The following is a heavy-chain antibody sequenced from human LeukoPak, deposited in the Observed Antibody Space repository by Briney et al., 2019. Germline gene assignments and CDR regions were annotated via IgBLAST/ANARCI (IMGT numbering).Heavy chain of an antibody. D-gene: IGHD3-10*01. J-gene: IGHJ4*02. CDR3: ARQSGAYGRVDY. V-gene: IGHV4-39*01. CDR1: GGSISSSSYY. Sequence: SSETLSLTCTVSGGSISSSSYYWGWIRQPPGKGLEWIGTVYYSGSTYYNPSLMSRVTISVDTSKNQFSLKLSSLTAADTAVYYCARQSGAYGRVDYWGQGTLVTVSS. CDR2: VYYSGST.